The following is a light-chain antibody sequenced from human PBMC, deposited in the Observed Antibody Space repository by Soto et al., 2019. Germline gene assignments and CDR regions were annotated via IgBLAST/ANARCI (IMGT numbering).Light chain of an antibody. CDR1: QGISSY. CDR2: AAS. Sequence: DIQLTQSPSFLSASVGDIVTITCRASQGISSYLAWYQQKPGKAPKLLIYAASTLQGGVPSRFSGSGSGTAFTLTISSLQPEDVATYYCQKSYSTPWKFGQGTKVDIK. V-gene: IGKV1-9*01. CDR3: QKSYSTPWK. J-gene: IGKJ1*01.